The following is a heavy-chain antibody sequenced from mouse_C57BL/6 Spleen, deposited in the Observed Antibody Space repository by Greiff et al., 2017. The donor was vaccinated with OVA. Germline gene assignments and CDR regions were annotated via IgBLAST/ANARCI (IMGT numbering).Heavy chain of an antibody. V-gene: IGHV2-2*01. CDR3: ARPYYDSSWFAY. Sequence: VQLQQSGPGLVQPSQSLSITCTVSGFSLTSYGVHWVRQSPGKGLEWLGVIWSGGNTDYNAAFISRLSISKDNSKSQVFFKMNSLQADDTAIYYCARPYYDSSWFAYWGQGTVVTVSA. CDR2: IWSGGNT. J-gene: IGHJ3*01. D-gene: IGHD2-4*01. CDR1: GFSLTSYG.